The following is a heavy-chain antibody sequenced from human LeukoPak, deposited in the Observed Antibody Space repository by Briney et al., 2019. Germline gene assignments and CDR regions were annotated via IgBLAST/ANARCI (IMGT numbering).Heavy chain of an antibody. D-gene: IGHD3-3*01. V-gene: IGHV3-30-3*01. CDR1: GFTFSSYA. CDR2: ISYDGSNK. J-gene: IGHJ3*02. CDR3: ARDPVNPIFGAQDAFDI. Sequence: PGGSLRLSCAASGFTFSSYAMHWVRQAPGKGLEWVAVISYDGSNKYYADSVKGRFTISRDNSKNTLYLQMNSRRAEDTAVYYCARDPVNPIFGAQDAFDIWGQGTMVTVSS.